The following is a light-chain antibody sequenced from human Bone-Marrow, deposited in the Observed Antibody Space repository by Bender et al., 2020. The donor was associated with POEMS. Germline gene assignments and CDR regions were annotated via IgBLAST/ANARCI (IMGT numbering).Light chain of an antibody. CDR3: SGWDDSLSGWV. J-gene: IGLJ3*02. Sequence: QSVVTQPPSLSEAPRQRVTLTCSGSSSNIGNHGVNWYQQLPGEAPKLLIYYDDLLTPGVSDRFSASKSGTSASLAISELRYEDWGLYYCSGWDDSLSGWVFGGGTKLTVL. CDR2: YDD. CDR1: SSNIGNHG. V-gene: IGLV1-36*01.